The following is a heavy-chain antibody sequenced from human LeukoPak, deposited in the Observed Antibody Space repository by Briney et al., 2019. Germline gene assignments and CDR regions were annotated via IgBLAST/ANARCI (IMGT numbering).Heavy chain of an antibody. Sequence: SETLSLTCTVSGGSISSGSYYWSWIRQPAGKGLEWIGRIYTSGSTNYNPSLKSRVTISVDTSKNQFSLKLSSVTAADTAVYYCARRGGYLSWFDPWGQGTLVTVSS. V-gene: IGHV4-61*02. CDR2: IYTSGST. CDR1: GGSISSGSYY. D-gene: IGHD3-10*01. J-gene: IGHJ5*02. CDR3: ARRGGYLSWFDP.